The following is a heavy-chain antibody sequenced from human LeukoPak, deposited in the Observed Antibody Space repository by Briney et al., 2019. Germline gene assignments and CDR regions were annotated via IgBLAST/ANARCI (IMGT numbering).Heavy chain of an antibody. Sequence: GSLRLSFAASGFPFSSYAMSWVRPAPGKGLEWVSAISGSGGSTYYADSVKGRFTISRDNSKNTLYLQMNSLRAEDTVVYYCAKGYYDYVWGSYYFDYWGQGTLVTVSS. V-gene: IGHV3-23*01. CDR2: ISGSGGST. D-gene: IGHD3-16*01. CDR1: GFPFSSYA. J-gene: IGHJ4*02. CDR3: AKGYYDYVWGSYYFDY.